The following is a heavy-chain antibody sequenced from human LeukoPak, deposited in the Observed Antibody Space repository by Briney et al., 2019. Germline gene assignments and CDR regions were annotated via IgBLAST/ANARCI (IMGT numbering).Heavy chain of an antibody. V-gene: IGHV3-21*01. J-gene: IGHJ4*02. CDR2: ISSSSYI. CDR1: GFTFSSYS. D-gene: IGHD3-16*02. Sequence: TGGSLRLSCAASGFTFSSYSMNWVRQAPGKGLEWVSSISSSSYIYYADSVKGRFTISRDNAKNSLYLQMNSLRAEDTAVYYCARPAFGGVIVPFDYWGQGTLVTVSS. CDR3: ARPAFGGVIVPFDY.